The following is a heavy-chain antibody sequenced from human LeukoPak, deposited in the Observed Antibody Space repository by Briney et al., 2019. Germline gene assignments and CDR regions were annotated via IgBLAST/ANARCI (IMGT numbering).Heavy chain of an antibody. V-gene: IGHV4-59*01. CDR2: IYYSGST. Sequence: SETLSLTCTVSGGSISSYYWSWIRQPPGKGLEWIGYIYYSGSTNYNPSLKSRVTISVDTSKNQFSLKLSSVTAADTAVYYCARASYDILTSYLDAFDIWGQGTMVTVSS. CDR1: GGSISSYY. CDR3: ARASYDILTSYLDAFDI. J-gene: IGHJ3*02. D-gene: IGHD3-9*01.